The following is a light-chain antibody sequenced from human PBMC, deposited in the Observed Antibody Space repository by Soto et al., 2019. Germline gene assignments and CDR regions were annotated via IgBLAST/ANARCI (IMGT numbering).Light chain of an antibody. CDR3: SSYTSSCISYV. V-gene: IGLV2-14*01. CDR1: SSDVGGYNY. J-gene: IGLJ1*01. CDR2: DVS. Sequence: QSALTQPASVSGSPGQSITISCTGTSSDVGGYNYVSWYQQHPGKAPKLVIYDVSNRPSGVSHRFSGSKSGNAASLTISGLQAEDEADYYCSSYTSSCISYVFVTGTKVTVL.